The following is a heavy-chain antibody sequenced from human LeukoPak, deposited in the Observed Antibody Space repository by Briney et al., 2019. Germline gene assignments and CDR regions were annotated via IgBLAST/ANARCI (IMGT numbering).Heavy chain of an antibody. D-gene: IGHD7-27*01. V-gene: IGHV1-2*02. CDR3: ARDLAWGAFDY. J-gene: IGHJ4*02. CDR2: INPNSGGT. CDR1: GFTFTGYY. Sequence: ASVKVSCKASGFTFTGYYMHWVRQAPGQGLEWMGWINPNSGGTNYAQKFQGRVTMTRDTSITTAYMELTGLRSDDTAVYYCARDLAWGAFDYWGQGTLVSVSS.